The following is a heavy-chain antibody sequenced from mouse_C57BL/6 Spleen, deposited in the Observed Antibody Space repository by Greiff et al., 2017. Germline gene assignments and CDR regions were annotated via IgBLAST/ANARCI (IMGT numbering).Heavy chain of an antibody. CDR3: ASGYF. J-gene: IGHJ3*01. CDR1: GYTFTSYW. CDR2: IDPSDSYT. V-gene: IGHV1-50*01. D-gene: IGHD2-14*01. Sequence: QVQLQQPGAELVKPGASVKLSCKASGYTFTSYWMQWVKQRPGQGLEWIGEIDPSDSYTNYNQKFKGKATLTVDTSSSTAYMQLSSLTSEDSAVYYGASGYFWGQGTLVTVSA.